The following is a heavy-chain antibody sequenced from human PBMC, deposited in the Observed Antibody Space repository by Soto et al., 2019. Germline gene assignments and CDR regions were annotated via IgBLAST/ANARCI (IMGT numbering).Heavy chain of an antibody. Sequence: GGSLRLSCAASGFTFSSYSMNWVRQAPGKGLEWVSSISSSSSYIYYADTVKGRFTISRDNAKNSLYLQMNSLRAVDTAMYYCAKYYYASGSNWFDPWGRGTLVTGSS. CDR3: AKYYYASGSNWFDP. J-gene: IGHJ5*02. CDR2: ISSSSSYI. D-gene: IGHD3-10*01. V-gene: IGHV3-21*01. CDR1: GFTFSSYS.